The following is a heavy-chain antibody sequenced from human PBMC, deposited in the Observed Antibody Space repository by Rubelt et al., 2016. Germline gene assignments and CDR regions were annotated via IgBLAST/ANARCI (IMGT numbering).Heavy chain of an antibody. CDR2: IYHGGST. D-gene: IGHD4-17*01. V-gene: IGHV4-39*07. CDR1: GGSISSSSYY. Sequence: QLQLQESGPGLVKPSETLSLTCTVSGGSISSSSYYWGWIRQPPGKGLEWIGSIYHGGSTYYNPSLHSRLTISADTSKNQLSRRVSSVTARDTAGYYCGRDVYGDLTKFDSWGQGTLVTVSS. J-gene: IGHJ5*01. CDR3: GRDVYGDLTKFDS.